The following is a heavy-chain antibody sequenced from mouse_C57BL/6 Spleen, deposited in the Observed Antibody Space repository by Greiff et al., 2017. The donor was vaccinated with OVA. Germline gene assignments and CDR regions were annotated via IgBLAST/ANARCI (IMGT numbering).Heavy chain of an antibody. D-gene: IGHD4-1*01. CDR2: IVPANGNT. Sequence: DVQLQQSVPELVRPGASVKLSCTASGFNIKNTYMHWVKQRPEQGLEWIGRIVPANGNTKYAAKFQGKAPITADTSSNTASLQLSSLTSADSAIYYCARDRDGTLADWGQATLVTVSA. CDR1: GFNIKNTY. J-gene: IGHJ3*01. CDR3: ARDRDGTLAD. V-gene: IGHV14-3*01.